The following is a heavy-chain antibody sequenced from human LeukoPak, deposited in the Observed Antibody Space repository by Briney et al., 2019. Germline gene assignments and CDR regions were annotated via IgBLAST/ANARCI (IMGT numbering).Heavy chain of an antibody. D-gene: IGHD3-22*01. Sequence: GASVKVSCKASGYTFTGYYMHWVRQAPGQGLEWMGWINPNSGGTNYAQKFQGRVTMTRDTSISTAYMELSRLRSDDTAVYYCARGGGYDSISWPLTYKWGAVTLSYYYGMDVWGQGTTVTVSS. CDR3: ARGGGYDSISWPLTYKWGAVTLSYYYGMDV. CDR2: INPNSGGT. J-gene: IGHJ6*02. CDR1: GYTFTGYY. V-gene: IGHV1-2*02.